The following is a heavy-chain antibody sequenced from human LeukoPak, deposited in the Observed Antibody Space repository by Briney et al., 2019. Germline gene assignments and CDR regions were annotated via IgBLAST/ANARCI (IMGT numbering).Heavy chain of an antibody. CDR3: ARGETPTSPVDF. CDR2: VNAYTGET. Sequence: ASVKVSCKASGYRFISSDINWVRQAPGQGLEWMGWVNAYTGETTYAQKFQGRVTLTRSTSLTTAYMELTSLTSDDTAVYFCARGETPTSPVDFWGQGTLVTVSS. CDR1: GYRFISSD. J-gene: IGHJ4*02. V-gene: IGHV1-8*01.